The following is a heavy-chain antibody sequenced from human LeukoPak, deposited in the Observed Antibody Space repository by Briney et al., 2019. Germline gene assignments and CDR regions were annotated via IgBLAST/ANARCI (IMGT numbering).Heavy chain of an antibody. V-gene: IGHV4-39*01. D-gene: IGHD5-12*01. CDR2: FYYSGNT. J-gene: IGHJ5*02. CDR1: GVSITHY. Sequence: PSETLSLTCTVSGVSITHYWGWIRQPPGKGLEWIGSFYYSGNTYYNLSLESRVTISVDTSKNQFSLKLTSVTAADTAIYYCARQWDIVATWGRWFDPWGQGILVTVSS. CDR3: ARQWDIVATWGRWFDP.